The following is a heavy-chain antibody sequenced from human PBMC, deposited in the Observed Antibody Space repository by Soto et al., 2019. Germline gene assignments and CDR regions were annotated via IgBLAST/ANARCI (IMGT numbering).Heavy chain of an antibody. Sequence: EVQLVESGGGLIQPGGSLRLSCAVSGFTVSNNYMSWVRQAPGKGLEGVSVIYSGGYTAYGDSVKGRFTISKDNSKNTLISKKKSPGAEGPAVFYRGAAPGGGGYWGQGTLVTVSS. CDR3: GAAPGGGGY. J-gene: IGHJ4*02. CDR1: GFTVSNNY. V-gene: IGHV3-53*01. D-gene: IGHD3-10*01. CDR2: IYSGGYT.